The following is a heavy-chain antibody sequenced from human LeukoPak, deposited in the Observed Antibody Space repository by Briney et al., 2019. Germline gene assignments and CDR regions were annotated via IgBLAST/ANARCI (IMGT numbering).Heavy chain of an antibody. CDR2: ITHSGFT. CDR3: TRFPIVSGSFGWSDP. CDR1: GFSISSGGYS. D-gene: IGHD3-10*01. Sequence: SETLSLTCSVSGFSISSGGYSWNWIRQHPGTGLEWIAWITHSGFTNFNPTLKSRVTISVDTSKNQFSLNLSSVTAADTAVYHCTRFPIVSGSFGWSDPWGQGTLVTVSS. J-gene: IGHJ5*02. V-gene: IGHV4-31*03.